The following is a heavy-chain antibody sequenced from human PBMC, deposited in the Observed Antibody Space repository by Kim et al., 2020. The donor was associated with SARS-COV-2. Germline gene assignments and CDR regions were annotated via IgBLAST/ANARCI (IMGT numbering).Heavy chain of an antibody. CDR3: ARGRWETYSSSSGGYYYYGMDV. J-gene: IGHJ6*02. CDR1: GYSFTSYW. Sequence: GESLQISCKGSGYSFTSYWIGWVRQMPGKVLEWMGIIYPGDSDTRYSPSFQGQVTISADKSISTAYLQWSSLKASDTAMYYCARGRWETYSSSSGGYYYYGMDVWGQGTTVTVSS. D-gene: IGHD6-6*01. CDR2: IYPGDSDT. V-gene: IGHV5-51*01.